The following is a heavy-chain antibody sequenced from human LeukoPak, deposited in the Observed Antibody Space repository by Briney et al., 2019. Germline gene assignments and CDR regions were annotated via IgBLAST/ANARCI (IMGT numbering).Heavy chain of an antibody. V-gene: IGHV3-21*06. D-gene: IGHD6-19*01. J-gene: IGHJ4*02. CDR1: GFTFSSYY. CDR3: ARDVGSGWYVY. CDR2: ISSSSVYI. Sequence: GGSLRLSCVASGFTFSSYYMNWVRQAPGKGLEWVSSISSSSVYIYYADSVQGRFIISRDNAKNSLYLQMNSLRAEDTAVYYCARDVGSGWYVYWGQGTLVTVSS.